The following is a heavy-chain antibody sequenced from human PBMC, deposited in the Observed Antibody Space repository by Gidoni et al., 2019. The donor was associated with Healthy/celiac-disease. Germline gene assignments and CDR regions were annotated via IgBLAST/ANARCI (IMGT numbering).Heavy chain of an antibody. CDR2: INAGNGNT. D-gene: IGHD3-10*01. V-gene: IGHV1-3*01. Sequence: MGWINAGNGNTKYSQKFQGRVTITRDTSASTAYMELSSLRSEDTAVYYCARDRGRANWFDPWGQGTLVTVSS. CDR3: ARDRGRANWFDP. J-gene: IGHJ5*02.